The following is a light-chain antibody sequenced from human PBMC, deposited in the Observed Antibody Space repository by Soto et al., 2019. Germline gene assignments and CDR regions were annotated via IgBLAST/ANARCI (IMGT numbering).Light chain of an antibody. V-gene: IGKV1-9*01. J-gene: IGKJ4*01. CDR2: TAS. CDR3: QHLHSYPLS. CDR1: QSISTW. Sequence: DIQMTQSPSTLSASVGDRVTITCRASQSISTWLAWYQQKPGIAPKLLIHTASTLQTGVPFRFSGSGSGTEFTLTISSLQPGDFATYYCQHLHSYPLSFGGGTEVEIK.